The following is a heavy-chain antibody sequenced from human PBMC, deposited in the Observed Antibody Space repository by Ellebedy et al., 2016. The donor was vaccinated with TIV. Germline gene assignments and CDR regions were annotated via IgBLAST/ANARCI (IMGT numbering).Heavy chain of an antibody. CDR1: GGSFSGYY. CDR2: VNHSGTA. J-gene: IGHJ4*02. V-gene: IGHV4-34*01. Sequence: MPSETLSLTCAVYGGSFSGYYCTWVRQPPGKGLEWIGEVNHSGTANDKSSPKSRVTIAVDTSKNQFSLKLSSVTAADTAVYYCASAATVHYIHYWGQGTPVTVSS. CDR3: ASAATVHYIHY. D-gene: IGHD3-10*02.